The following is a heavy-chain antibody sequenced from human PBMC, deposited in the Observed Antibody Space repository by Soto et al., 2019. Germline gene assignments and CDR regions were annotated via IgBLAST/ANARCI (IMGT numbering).Heavy chain of an antibody. D-gene: IGHD3-22*01. CDR2: IIPIFGTA. CDR3: AGSSTYYYDSSGYSCDY. V-gene: IGHV1-69*13. J-gene: IGHJ4*02. Sequence: SVKVSCKASGGTFSSYAISWLRQAPGQGLEWMGGIIPIFGTANYAQKFQGRVTITADESTSTAYMELSSLRSEDTAVYYCAGSSTYYYDSSGYSCDYWGQGTLVTVSS. CDR1: GGTFSSYA.